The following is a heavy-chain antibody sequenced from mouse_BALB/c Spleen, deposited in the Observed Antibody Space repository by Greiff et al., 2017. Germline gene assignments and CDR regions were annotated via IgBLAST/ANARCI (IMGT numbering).Heavy chain of an antibody. CDR1: GFTFSNYW. CDR3: TRHYYGSSYTWFAY. V-gene: IGHV6-6*02. CDR2: IRLKSNNYAT. D-gene: IGHD1-1*01. J-gene: IGHJ3*01. Sequence: EVQVVESGGGLVQPGGSLKLSCVASGFTFSNYWMNWVRQSPEKGLEWVAEIRLKSNNYATHYAESVKGRFTISRDDSKSSVYLQMNNLRAEDTGIYYCTRHYYGSSYTWFAYWGQGTLVTVSA.